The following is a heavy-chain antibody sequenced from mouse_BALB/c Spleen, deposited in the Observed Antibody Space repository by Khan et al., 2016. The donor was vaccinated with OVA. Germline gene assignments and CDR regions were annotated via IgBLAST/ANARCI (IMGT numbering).Heavy chain of an antibody. CDR2: INPNSYDN. J-gene: IGHJ3*01. Sequence: EVQLKQSGPELVKPGASVKMSCKASGYTFTSYVMHWVKQKPGQGLEWIGYINPNSYDNKYNEKFKGKATLTSDKASSTAYMELSSLTSEDSAVYYCVRALYDYGSSYEGFAYWGQGTLVTVSA. D-gene: IGHD1-1*01. V-gene: IGHV1S136*01. CDR1: GYTFTSYV. CDR3: VRALYDYGSSYEGFAY.